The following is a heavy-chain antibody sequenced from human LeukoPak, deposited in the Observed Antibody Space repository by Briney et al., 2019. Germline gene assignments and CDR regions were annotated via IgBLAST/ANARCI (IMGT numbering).Heavy chain of an antibody. CDR2: IYHGGTT. CDR1: GSSITSGYY. J-gene: IGHJ3*02. D-gene: IGHD3-3*01. CDR3: ARVGGAHDFWSGYYPYDAFDI. V-gene: IGHV4-38-2*02. Sequence: PSETLSLTCTVSGSSITSGYYWGWIRQPPGKGLEWIGSIYHGGTTYYNPSLKSRVTISVDTSKNQFSLKLSSVTAADTAVYYCARVGGAHDFWSGYYPYDAFDIWGQGTMVTVSS.